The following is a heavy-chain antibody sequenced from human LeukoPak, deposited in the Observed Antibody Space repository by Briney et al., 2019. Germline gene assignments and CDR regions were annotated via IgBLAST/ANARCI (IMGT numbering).Heavy chain of an antibody. CDR1: GFTFSSYW. J-gene: IGHJ4*02. D-gene: IGHD6-19*01. CDR3: ARGYSSGWYYFDY. V-gene: IGHV3-74*01. CDR2: INSDGSST. Sequence: GGSLRLSCAASGFTFSSYWIHWVRQAPGKGLVWVSRINSDGSSTSYADSVKGRFTTSRDNAKNTVYLQMNSLRVEDTAVYYCARGYSSGWYYFDYWGQGTLVTVSS.